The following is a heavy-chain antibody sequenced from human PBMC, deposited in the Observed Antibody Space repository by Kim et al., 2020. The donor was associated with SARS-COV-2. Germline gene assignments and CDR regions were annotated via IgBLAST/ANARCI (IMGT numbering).Heavy chain of an antibody. D-gene: IGHD3-3*01. CDR1: GFTFSSYA. Sequence: GGSLRLSCAASGFTFSSYAMQWVRQAPGKGLEYVSAISSNGGSTYYANSVKDRFTISRDNSKNTLYLQMGSLRAEDMAVYYCARDLTSLRFLPYYLGQGTLFTGSS. J-gene: IGHJ4*02. V-gene: IGHV3-64*01. CDR3: ARDLTSLRFLPYY. CDR2: ISSNGGST.